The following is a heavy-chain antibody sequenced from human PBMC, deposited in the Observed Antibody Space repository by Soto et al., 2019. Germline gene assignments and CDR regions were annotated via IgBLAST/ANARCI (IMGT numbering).Heavy chain of an antibody. CDR2: INHSGGT. Sequence: TSETLSLTCAVYGGSFSAYYWSWIRQPPGKGLEWIGEINHSGGTSSNPSLKSRVTISVDTSKSQFSLKLTSVTAADRAVYYCARDLGRDGIDVWGQGTTVTVSS. D-gene: IGHD2-15*01. J-gene: IGHJ6*02. V-gene: IGHV4-34*01. CDR3: ARDLGRDGIDV. CDR1: GGSFSAYY.